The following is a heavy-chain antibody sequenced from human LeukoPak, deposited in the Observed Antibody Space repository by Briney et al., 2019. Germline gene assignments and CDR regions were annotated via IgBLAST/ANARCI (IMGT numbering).Heavy chain of an antibody. D-gene: IGHD2-21*02. CDR1: GFTFSSYA. CDR2: ISYDGSNK. J-gene: IGHJ3*02. V-gene: IGHV3-30-3*01. Sequence: GGSLRLSCAASGFTFSSYAMHWVRQAPGKGLEWVAVISYDGSNKYYADSVKGRFTISRDNSKNTLYLQMNSLRAEDTAVYYCARDLGVTGAPLGAFDIWGQGTMVTVSS. CDR3: ARDLGVTGAPLGAFDI.